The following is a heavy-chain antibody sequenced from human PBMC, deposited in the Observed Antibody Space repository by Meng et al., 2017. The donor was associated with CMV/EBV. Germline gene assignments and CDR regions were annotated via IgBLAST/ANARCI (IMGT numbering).Heavy chain of an antibody. V-gene: IGHV1-2*02. D-gene: IGHD2-2*01. CDR2: INPNSGGT. CDR3: ARVCSSTSCRGLRGYYGMDV. Sequence: ASVQVSCKASGYTFTGYYMHWVRQAPGQGLEWMGWINPNSGGTNYAQKFQGRVTMTRDTYISTAYMELSRLRSDDTAVYYCARVCSSTSCRGLRGYYGMDVWGQGTTVTVSS. J-gene: IGHJ6*02. CDR1: GYTFTGYY.